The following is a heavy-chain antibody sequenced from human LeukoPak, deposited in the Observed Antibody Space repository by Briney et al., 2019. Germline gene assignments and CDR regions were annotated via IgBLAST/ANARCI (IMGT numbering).Heavy chain of an antibody. Sequence: ASVKVSCKASGYTFTGYYMHWVRQAPGQGLEWMGWINSNNGGTSYAQNFQGRVTMTRDTSISTAYMELRWLRSDDTAVYYCARGGVAEYVRHWGQGTLVTVSS. CDR2: INSNNGGT. V-gene: IGHV1-2*02. J-gene: IGHJ1*01. CDR3: ARGGVAEYVRH. CDR1: GYTFTGYY.